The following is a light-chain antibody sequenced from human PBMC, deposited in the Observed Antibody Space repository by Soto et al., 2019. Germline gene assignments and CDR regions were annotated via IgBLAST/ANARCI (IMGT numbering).Light chain of an antibody. V-gene: IGKV3-20*01. CDR2: GAS. CDR3: QQYGSSPIT. CDR1: QSVRSSH. J-gene: IGKJ5*01. Sequence: EIVLTQSPGTLSLSPGPRATLSCRASQSVRSSHLAWYQQKPGQAPRLLIYGASNRATGIPDRVSGSGSGTDFTLTISRLEPEDFAVYYCQQYGSSPITFGQGTRLEIK.